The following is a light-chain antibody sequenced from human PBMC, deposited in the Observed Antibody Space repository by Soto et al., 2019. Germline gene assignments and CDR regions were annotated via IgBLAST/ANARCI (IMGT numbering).Light chain of an antibody. J-gene: IGKJ1*01. V-gene: IGKV4-1*01. CDR2: WAS. Sequence: DIVMTQSPDSLAVSLGERATINCKSSQSIFHTSNNKHYLAWFQQKPGQPPKLLIYWASTRESGVPDRFSGSGSGTDFTLTIDSLQAEDVAVYYCQHYYMTPWTVGQGAKVEIK. CDR3: QHYYMTPWT. CDR1: QSIFHTSNNKHY.